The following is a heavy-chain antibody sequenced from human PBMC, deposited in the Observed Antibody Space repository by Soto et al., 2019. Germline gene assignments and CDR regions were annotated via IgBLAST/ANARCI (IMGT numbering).Heavy chain of an antibody. V-gene: IGHV1-18*01. CDR1: GYMFTSYG. CDR3: ARQRLTVYDHMDV. CDR2: ISGYNGNT. J-gene: IGHJ6*03. D-gene: IGHD1-1*01. Sequence: QVQLVQSGAEVKKPGASVKVSCKASGYMFTSYGISWVRQAPGQGLEWMGWISGYNGNTNYAQKFQGRVTMTTDTSTSTDTSASTAYMELRSLRSDDTAVYYCARQRLTVYDHMDVWGKGNRVTVSS.